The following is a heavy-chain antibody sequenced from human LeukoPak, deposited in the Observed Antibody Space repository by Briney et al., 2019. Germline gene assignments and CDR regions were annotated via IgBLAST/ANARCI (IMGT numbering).Heavy chain of an antibody. CDR3: AIDLPTRTEQQLVRSYYYYGMDV. J-gene: IGHJ6*02. V-gene: IGHV1-18*01. CDR2: ISAYNGNT. D-gene: IGHD6-13*01. Sequence: ASVKVSRKASGYTFTSYGISWVRQAPGQGLEWMGWISAYNGNTNYAQKLQGRVTMTTDTSTSTAYMELRSLRSDDTAVYYCAIDLPTRTEQQLVRSYYYYGMDVWGQGTTVTVSS. CDR1: GYTFTSYG.